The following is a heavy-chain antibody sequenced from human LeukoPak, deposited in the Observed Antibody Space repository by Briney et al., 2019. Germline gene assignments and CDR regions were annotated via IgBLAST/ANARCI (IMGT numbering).Heavy chain of an antibody. J-gene: IGHJ5*02. CDR2: ISGSGGST. CDR3: AKDSPYWFDP. V-gene: IGHV3-23*01. Sequence: PGGSLRLSCAASGCTFSSYAMGWVRQAPGKGLEWVSTISGSGGSTCYADSVKGRFTISRDNSKNTLYLQLNSLRADDTAVYYCAKDSPYWFDPWGQGTLVTVSS. CDR1: GCTFSSYA.